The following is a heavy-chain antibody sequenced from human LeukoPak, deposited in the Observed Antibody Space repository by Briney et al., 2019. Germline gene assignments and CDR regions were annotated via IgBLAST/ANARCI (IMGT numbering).Heavy chain of an antibody. J-gene: IGHJ4*02. CDR1: GFTFSSYA. CDR3: AKEGSLYDYVWGSYRTYFDY. Sequence: GGSLRFSCAASGFTFSSYAMSWVRQAPGKGLEWVSAISGSGGSTYYADSVKGRFTISRDNSKNTLYLQMNSLRAEDTAVYYCAKEGSLYDYVWGSYRTYFDYWGQGTLVTVSS. D-gene: IGHD3-16*02. V-gene: IGHV3-23*01. CDR2: ISGSGGST.